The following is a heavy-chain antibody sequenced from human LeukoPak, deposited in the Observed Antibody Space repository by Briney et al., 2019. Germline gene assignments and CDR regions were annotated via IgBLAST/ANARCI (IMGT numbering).Heavy chain of an antibody. CDR1: GGSISSSSYY. Sequence: SETLSLTCTVSGGSISSSSYYWGWIRQPPGKGLEWIGSIYYSGSTYYNPSLKSRVTISVDTSKNQFSLKLSSVTAADTAVYYCARESYRRWLVHWYFDLWGRGALVTVSS. D-gene: IGHD6-19*01. CDR3: ARESYRRWLVHWYFDL. J-gene: IGHJ2*01. CDR2: IYYSGST. V-gene: IGHV4-39*07.